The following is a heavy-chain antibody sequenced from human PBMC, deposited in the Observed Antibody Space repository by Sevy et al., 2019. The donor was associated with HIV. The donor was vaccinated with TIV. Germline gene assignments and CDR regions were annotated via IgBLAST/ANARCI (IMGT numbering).Heavy chain of an antibody. CDR2: MYYSGGT. D-gene: IGHD2-2*01. V-gene: IGHV4-61*01. CDR3: ATNSSTSALDS. CDR1: GDSVSSGSSC. J-gene: IGHJ4*02. Sequence: SETLSLTCTVSGDSVSSGSSCWSWIRQSPGRGLEWIGYMYYSGGTNYNPSLKSRVTLSVDTSKKQFSLKLSSVTAAGTAVYYCATNSSTSALDSWGQGTLVTVSS.